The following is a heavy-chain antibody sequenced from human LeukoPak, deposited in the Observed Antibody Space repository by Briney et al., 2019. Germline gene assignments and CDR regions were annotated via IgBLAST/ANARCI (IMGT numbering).Heavy chain of an antibody. J-gene: IGHJ6*02. CDR3: ARDRATRDGYNQAFYGMDV. CDR2: IIPIFGIA. CDR1: GGTFSSYA. V-gene: IGHV1-69*04. D-gene: IGHD5-24*01. Sequence: SVKVSCKASGGTFSSYAISWVRQAPGQGLEWMGRIIPIFGIANYAQKFQGRVTITADKSTSTAYMELSSLRSEDTAVYYCARDRATRDGYNQAFYGMDVWGQGTTVTVSS.